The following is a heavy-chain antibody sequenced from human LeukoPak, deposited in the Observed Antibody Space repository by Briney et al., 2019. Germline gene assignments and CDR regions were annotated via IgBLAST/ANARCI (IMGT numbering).Heavy chain of an antibody. CDR2: IYYSGST. CDR1: GGSISSYY. J-gene: IGHJ4*02. CDR3: ASGGSGSYSD. D-gene: IGHD3-10*01. V-gene: IGHV4-59*01. Sequence: PSETLSLTCTGSGGSISSYYWSWIRQPPGKGLEWIGYIYYSGSTNYNPSLKSRVTISVDTSKNQFSLKLSSVTAADTAVYYCASGGSGSYSDWGQGTLVTVSS.